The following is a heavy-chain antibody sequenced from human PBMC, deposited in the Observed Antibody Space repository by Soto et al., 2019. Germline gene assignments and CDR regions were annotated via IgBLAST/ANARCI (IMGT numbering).Heavy chain of an antibody. CDR3: AHSGGVGGVIVFDY. Sequence: QITLKESGPTLVKPTQTLTLTCTFSGFSLSTSGVGVGCIRQPPGKALEWLAHIYWDDDKRYSPSLKSRLTLTKNTSKHQLVRTMTNMNPVETATYYIAHSGGVGGVIVFDYRGQGTLVTVSS. CDR2: IYWDDDK. D-gene: IGHD3-16*02. J-gene: IGHJ4*02. V-gene: IGHV2-5*02. CDR1: GFSLSTSGVG.